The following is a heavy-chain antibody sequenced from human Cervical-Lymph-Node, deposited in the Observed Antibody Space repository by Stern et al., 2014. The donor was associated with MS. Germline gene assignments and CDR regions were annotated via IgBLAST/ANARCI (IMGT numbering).Heavy chain of an antibody. J-gene: IGHJ4*02. CDR1: GFKFDDYA. CDR3: AKGDSSGAMYYFDH. Sequence: QLVESGGGLVQPGRSLRLSCVASGFKFDDYALHWVRQAPGKGPEWVAGIRWNGGKITYADSVKGRFTISRDNAKNSLFLHMNSLRPEDTALYYCAKGDSSGAMYYFDHWGQGTLVTVSS. CDR2: IRWNGGKI. V-gene: IGHV3-9*01. D-gene: IGHD3-22*01.